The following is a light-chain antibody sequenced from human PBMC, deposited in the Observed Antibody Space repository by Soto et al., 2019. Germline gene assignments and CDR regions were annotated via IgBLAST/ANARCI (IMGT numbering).Light chain of an antibody. CDR2: DDN. J-gene: IGLJ1*01. V-gene: IGLV1-51*01. CDR3: GSWDSSLSAYV. Sequence: QRVTIFCSGSSSNIGGNSVSWYQQLPGTAPKLLIYDDNKRPSGIPDRFSGSNSGTSATLGITGFQTGDEADYYCGSWDSSLSAYVFGTGTKATVL. CDR1: SSNIGGNS.